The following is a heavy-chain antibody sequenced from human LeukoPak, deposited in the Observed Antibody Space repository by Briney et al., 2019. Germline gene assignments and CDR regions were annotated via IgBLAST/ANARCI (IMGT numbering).Heavy chain of an antibody. CDR2: IYYSGST. D-gene: IGHD2-15*01. CDR1: GGSISSYY. CDR3: ARMCSGGSCYHQSDY. J-gene: IGHJ4*02. Sequence: NPSETLSLTCTVSGGSISSYYWSWIRQPPGKGLEWIGYIYYSGSTNYNPSLKSRVTISVDTSKNQFSLKLSSVTAADTAVYYCARMCSGGSCYHQSDYWGQGTLVTVSS. V-gene: IGHV4-59*01.